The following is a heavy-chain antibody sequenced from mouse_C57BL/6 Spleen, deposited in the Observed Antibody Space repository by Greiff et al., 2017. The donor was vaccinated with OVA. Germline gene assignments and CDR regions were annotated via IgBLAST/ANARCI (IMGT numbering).Heavy chain of an antibody. V-gene: IGHV1-7*01. J-gene: IGHJ3*01. CDR2: INPSSGYT. CDR1: GYTFTSYW. CDR3: ARRRYDYDGPWFAY. Sequence: LVESGADLAKPGASVKLSCKASGYTFTSYWMHWVKQRPGQGLEWIGYINPSSGYTKYNQKFKDKATLTADKSSSTAYMQLSSLTYEDSAVYYCARRRYDYDGPWFAYWGQGTLVTVSA. D-gene: IGHD2-4*01.